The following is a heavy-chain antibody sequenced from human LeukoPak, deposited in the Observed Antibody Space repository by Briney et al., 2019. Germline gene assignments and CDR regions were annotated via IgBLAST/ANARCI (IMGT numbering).Heavy chain of an antibody. CDR1: GFTFSSYG. CDR3: AKSGSGQWDWFDP. Sequence: GSLILSCAASGFTFSSYGMHWVRQPPGKGLEWVAVIWNDENKKYYADAVKGRFTISRDNSKNTLYLQMNSPRVEDTAVYYCAKSGSGQWDWFDPWGQGTLVTVSS. J-gene: IGHJ5*02. CDR2: IWNDENKK. V-gene: IGHV3-33*06. D-gene: IGHD1-26*01.